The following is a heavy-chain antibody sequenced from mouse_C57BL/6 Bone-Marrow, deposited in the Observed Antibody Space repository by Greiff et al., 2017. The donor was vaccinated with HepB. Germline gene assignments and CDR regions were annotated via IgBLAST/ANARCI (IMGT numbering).Heavy chain of an antibody. CDR2: IWSGGST. J-gene: IGHJ4*01. CDR1: GFSLTSYG. Sequence: VHLVESGPGLVQPSQSLSITCTVSGFSLTSYGVHWVRQSPGKGLEWLGVIWSGGSTDYNAAFIARLSISKDNSKSHVFFKMNSLQADDTAIYYCARKEGYYGSTDAMDYWGQGTSVTVSS. D-gene: IGHD1-1*01. V-gene: IGHV2-2*01. CDR3: ARKEGYYGSTDAMDY.